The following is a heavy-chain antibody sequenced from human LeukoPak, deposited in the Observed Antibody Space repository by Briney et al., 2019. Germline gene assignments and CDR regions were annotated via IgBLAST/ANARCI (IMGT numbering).Heavy chain of an antibody. V-gene: IGHV3-7*01. D-gene: IGHD2-15*01. Sequence: DSVKGRLTISRDNAKNSLFLQMNSLRAEDTAVYYCARDPVAAMVYSDHWGQGTLVTVSS. CDR3: ARDPVAAMVYSDH. J-gene: IGHJ4*02.